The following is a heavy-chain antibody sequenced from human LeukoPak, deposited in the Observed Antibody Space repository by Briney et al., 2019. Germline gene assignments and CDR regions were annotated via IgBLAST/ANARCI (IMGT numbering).Heavy chain of an antibody. CDR3: ARHVGRYCSGGSCYSDY. V-gene: IGHV5-51*01. D-gene: IGHD2-15*01. Sequence: GESLKISCKGSGYSFTSYWIGWVRQMPGKGLEWMAIIYPGDSDTRYSPSFQGQVTISADKSISTAYLQWSSLKASDTAMYYCARHVGRYCSGGSCYSDYWGQGTLVTVSS. CDR2: IYPGDSDT. CDR1: GYSFTSYW. J-gene: IGHJ4*02.